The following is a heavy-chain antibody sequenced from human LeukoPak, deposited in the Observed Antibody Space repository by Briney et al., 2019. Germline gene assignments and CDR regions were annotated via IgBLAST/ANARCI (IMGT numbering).Heavy chain of an antibody. CDR3: AKDSWFGELLSYDAFDI. Sequence: GGSLRLSCAASGFTFNSYAMYWVRQAPGKGLEWVAVISNDGSNKYYADSVKGRFTISRDNSKNTLYLQMNSLRAEDTAVYYCAKDSWFGELLSYDAFDIWGQGTMVTVSS. J-gene: IGHJ3*02. CDR2: ISNDGSNK. D-gene: IGHD3-10*01. V-gene: IGHV3-30*18. CDR1: GFTFNSYA.